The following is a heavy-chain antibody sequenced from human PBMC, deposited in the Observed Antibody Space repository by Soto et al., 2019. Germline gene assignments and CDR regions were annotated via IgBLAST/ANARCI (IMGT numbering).Heavy chain of an antibody. J-gene: IGHJ6*02. V-gene: IGHV5-51*01. CDR1: GYSFTSYW. Sequence: PGGSLKISCKGSGYSFTSYWIGWVRQMPGKGLEWMVIIYPGDSDTRYSPSFQGQVTISADKSISTAYLQWSSLKASDTAMYYCARLGPKNDYDFWSGYDSSPNYYYYYGMDVWGQGTTVTVSS. CDR3: ARLGPKNDYDFWSGYDSSPNYYYYYGMDV. D-gene: IGHD3-3*01. CDR2: IYPGDSDT.